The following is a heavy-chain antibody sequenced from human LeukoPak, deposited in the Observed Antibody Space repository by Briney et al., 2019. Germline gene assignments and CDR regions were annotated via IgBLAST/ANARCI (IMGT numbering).Heavy chain of an antibody. D-gene: IGHD3-22*01. CDR2: IDWDDDK. CDR3: VGVNYYDTSLGFA. V-gene: IGHV2-70*11. Sequence: SGPTLVNPTQTLTLTCTFSGFSLSTRGMCVSWIRQPPGKALEWLARIDWDDDKYYSTSLKTRPTISKDTSKNQVVLTVTNMDPVDTATYYCVGVNYYDTSLGFAWGQGTLVTVSS. CDR1: GFSLSTRGMC. J-gene: IGHJ4*02.